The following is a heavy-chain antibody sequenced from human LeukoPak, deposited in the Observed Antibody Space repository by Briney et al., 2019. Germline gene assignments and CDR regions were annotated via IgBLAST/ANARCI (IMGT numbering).Heavy chain of an antibody. Sequence: PGGSLRLSCAASGFTFSTHSIYWVRQAPGKGLEWVSSISARSNFIHYAESVRGRFTISRDNAKNSLYLQMNSLGAQDTAVYYCARPATGYCSSAGCHWDSWGQGTLVTVSS. J-gene: IGHJ4*02. CDR3: ARPATGYCSSAGCHWDS. V-gene: IGHV3-21*01. D-gene: IGHD2-2*01. CDR2: ISARSNFI. CDR1: GFTFSTHS.